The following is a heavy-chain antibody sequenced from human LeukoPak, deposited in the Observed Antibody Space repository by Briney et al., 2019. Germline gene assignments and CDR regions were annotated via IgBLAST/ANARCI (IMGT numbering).Heavy chain of an antibody. J-gene: IGHJ4*02. V-gene: IGHV3-33*01. CDR3: AGSLYTSSSPYFNY. CDR1: GFTFSSYG. D-gene: IGHD6-6*01. Sequence: GGSLRLSCAASGFTFSSYGMHWVRQAPGKGLEWVAVIWYDGTNKNYADSVKSRFTISRDNSKNTLYLQMYSLRPEDTAVYYCAGSLYTSSSPYFNYWGQGTLVTVSS. CDR2: IWYDGTNK.